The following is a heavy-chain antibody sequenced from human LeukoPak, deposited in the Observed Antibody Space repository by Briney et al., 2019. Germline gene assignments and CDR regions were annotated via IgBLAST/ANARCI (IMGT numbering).Heavy chain of an antibody. CDR1: GFTFSNYW. D-gene: IGHD1-26*01. CDR2: INSDGSST. V-gene: IGHV3-74*01. J-gene: IGHJ4*02. Sequence: GGSLRLSCAASGFTFSNYWIYWVRQAPGKGLVWVSRINSDGSSTSDADSVKGRFTISRDNAENTLFLQMNSLRAEDTAVYYCANSGYSLDKFDYWGQGTLVTVSS. CDR3: ANSGYSLDKFDY.